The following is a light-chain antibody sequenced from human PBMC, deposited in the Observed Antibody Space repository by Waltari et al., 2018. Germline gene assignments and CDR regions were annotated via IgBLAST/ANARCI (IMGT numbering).Light chain of an antibody. Sequence: QSALTQPRSVSGSPGQSVTISCTGTSSDVGAYDYVSWYQQQPGKAPTFMIYDVNNRPAGVPDRVSGSRAGNTASLTISGLQAEDEADYYCCSFGGGYPVVFGGGTTLTVL. V-gene: IGLV2-11*01. CDR3: CSFGGGYPVV. CDR1: SSDVGAYDY. CDR2: DVN. J-gene: IGLJ3*02.